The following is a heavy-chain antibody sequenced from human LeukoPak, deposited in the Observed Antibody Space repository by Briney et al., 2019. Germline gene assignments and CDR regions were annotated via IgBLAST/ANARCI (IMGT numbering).Heavy chain of an antibody. CDR3: ARDGQLLSGPY. CDR1: GFTFSSYG. Sequence: GGSLRLSCAASGFTFSSYGMHWVRQAPGKGLEWVAVIWYDGSNKYYADSVKGRFTISRDNSKNTLYLQMNSLRAEDTAVYYCARDGQLLSGPYWGQGTLVTVSS. J-gene: IGHJ4*02. CDR2: IWYDGSNK. D-gene: IGHD2-2*01. V-gene: IGHV3-33*01.